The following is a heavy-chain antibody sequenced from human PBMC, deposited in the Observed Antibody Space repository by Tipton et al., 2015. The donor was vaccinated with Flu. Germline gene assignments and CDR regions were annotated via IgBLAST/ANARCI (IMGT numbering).Heavy chain of an antibody. D-gene: IGHD2-2*02. CDR3: ARPQFAIGGMDV. Sequence: SLRLSCAASGFTFSSYSMNWVRQAPGKGLEWVSSISSSSSYIYYADSVKGRFTISRDNAKNSLYLQMNSLRAEDTAVYYCARPQFAIGGMDVWGQGTTVTVSS. V-gene: IGHV3-21*01. CDR2: ISSSSSYI. J-gene: IGHJ6*02. CDR1: GFTFSSYS.